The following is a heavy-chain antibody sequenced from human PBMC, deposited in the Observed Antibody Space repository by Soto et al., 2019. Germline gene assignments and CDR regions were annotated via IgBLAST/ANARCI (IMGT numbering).Heavy chain of an antibody. J-gene: IGHJ2*01. CDR3: ARVDQSPYWYFDL. Sequence: QVQLVESGGGVVQPGRSLRLSCAASGFTFSSDAMHWVRQAPGKGLEWVAVISYDGSNKYYADSVKGRFTISRDNSKNTLYLQMNSLRAEDTAVYYCARVDQSPYWYFDLWGRGTLVTVSS. V-gene: IGHV3-30-3*01. D-gene: IGHD3-9*01. CDR2: ISYDGSNK. CDR1: GFTFSSDA.